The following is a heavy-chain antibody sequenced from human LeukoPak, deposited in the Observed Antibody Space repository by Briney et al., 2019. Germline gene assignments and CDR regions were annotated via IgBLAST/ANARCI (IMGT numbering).Heavy chain of an antibody. J-gene: IGHJ4*02. CDR2: IYRGGST. D-gene: IGHD3-22*01. CDR3: AWQSRDSYDSSGYHPDDY. CDR1: GFTFSDYY. Sequence: GGSLRLSCAASGFTFSDYYMSWIRQAPGKGLEWVSVIYRGGSTYYADSVKGRFTVSRDNSKNTLYLRMNSLRAEDTAAYYCAWQSRDSYDSSGYHPDDYWGQGTLVTVSS. V-gene: IGHV3-66*04.